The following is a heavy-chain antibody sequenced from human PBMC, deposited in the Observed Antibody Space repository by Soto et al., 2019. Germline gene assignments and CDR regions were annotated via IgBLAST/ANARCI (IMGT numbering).Heavy chain of an antibody. CDR1: GDNFKKNV. CDR3: ARCPFRPSAMDV. J-gene: IGHJ6*04. V-gene: IGHV1-69*10. Sequence: ASVKVSCKTPGDNFKKNVFTWVRQAPGQGLEWMGGTIPALGKTHYIEKLQGRVTITADDATRTVYMEVRDLTSEDTAIYYCARCPFRPSAMDVWGEGTTVTVSS. CDR2: TIPALGKT. D-gene: IGHD3-10*01.